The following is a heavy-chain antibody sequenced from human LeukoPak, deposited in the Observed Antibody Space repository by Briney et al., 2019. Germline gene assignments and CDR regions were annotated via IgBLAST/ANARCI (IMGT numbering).Heavy chain of an antibody. CDR1: GFTFSSYE. Sequence: GGSLRLSCAASGFTFSSYEMNWVRQAPGKGLEWVSYISSSGSTIYYADSVKGRFTISRDNAKNSLYLQMNSLRAEDTAVYYCARGQDTVITSRDAFDIWGQGTMVTVSS. J-gene: IGHJ3*02. CDR3: ARGQDTVITSRDAFDI. V-gene: IGHV3-48*03. CDR2: ISSSGSTI. D-gene: IGHD4-23*01.